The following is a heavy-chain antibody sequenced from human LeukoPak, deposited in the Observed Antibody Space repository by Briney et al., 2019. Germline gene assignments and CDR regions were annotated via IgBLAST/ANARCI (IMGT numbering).Heavy chain of an antibody. CDR1: GGTFSTYA. J-gene: IGHJ6*03. Sequence: SVKVSCKASGGTFSTYAISWVRQAPGQGLEWMGGIIPIFGTANYAQKFQGRVTITADKSTSTAYMELSSLRAEDTAVYYCAKALLRGGDSQVGYYYYMDVWGKGTTVTVSS. V-gene: IGHV1-69*06. CDR2: IIPIFGTA. CDR3: AKALLRGGDSQVGYYYYMDV. D-gene: IGHD2-21*02.